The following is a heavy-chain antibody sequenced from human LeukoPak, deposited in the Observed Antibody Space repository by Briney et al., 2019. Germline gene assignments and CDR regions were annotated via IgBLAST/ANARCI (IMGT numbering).Heavy chain of an antibody. Sequence: GRSLRLSCAASGFTFDDYAMHWVRQAPGKGLEWVSGISWNSGSIGYADSVKGRFTISRDNAKNSLYLQMNSLRAEDTALYYCAKGRYYYYGMDVWGQGTTVTASS. CDR3: AKGRYYYYGMDV. J-gene: IGHJ6*02. V-gene: IGHV3-9*01. CDR2: ISWNSGSI. CDR1: GFTFDDYA.